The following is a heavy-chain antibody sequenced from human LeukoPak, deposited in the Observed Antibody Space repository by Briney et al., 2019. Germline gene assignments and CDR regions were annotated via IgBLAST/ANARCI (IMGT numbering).Heavy chain of an antibody. V-gene: IGHV4-4*07. CDR2: LHGTGDT. CDR1: GGSISGFY. D-gene: IGHD2/OR15-2a*01. CDR3: AKDGNRWPFSDS. Sequence: PSETLSLTCSVSGGSISGFYWSWIRQAAGKGLECIGRLHGTGDTDYNPSLKSRVTMSLDTSKNQFSLKLTSVTAADTAVYYCAKDGNRWPFSDSWGQGILVTVSS. J-gene: IGHJ4*02.